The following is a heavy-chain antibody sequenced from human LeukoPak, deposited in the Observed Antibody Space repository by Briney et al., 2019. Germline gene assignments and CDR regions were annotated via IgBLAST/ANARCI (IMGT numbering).Heavy chain of an antibody. J-gene: IGHJ4*02. V-gene: IGHV4-59*01. Sequence: SETLSLTCTVSGGSISSYYWSWIRQPPGKGLEWIGYIYYSGSTNYNPSLKSRVTISVDTSKNQFSLKLSSVTAADTAVYYCARAVANWVYYFDYWGQGTLVTVSS. CDR2: IYYSGST. CDR1: GGSISSYY. D-gene: IGHD7-27*01. CDR3: ARAVANWVYYFDY.